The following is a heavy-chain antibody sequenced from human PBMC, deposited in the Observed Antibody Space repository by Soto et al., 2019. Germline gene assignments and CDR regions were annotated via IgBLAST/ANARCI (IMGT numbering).Heavy chain of an antibody. J-gene: IGHJ3*02. D-gene: IGHD3-9*01. Sequence: SETLSLTCTVSGGSISSSSYYWGWIRQPPGKGLEWIGSIYYSGSTYYNPSLKSRVTISVDTSKNQFSLKLSSVTAADTAVYYCACYYDILTGYSFSAFDIWGQGTMVTVSS. CDR2: IYYSGST. CDR3: ACYYDILTGYSFSAFDI. V-gene: IGHV4-39*07. CDR1: GGSISSSSYY.